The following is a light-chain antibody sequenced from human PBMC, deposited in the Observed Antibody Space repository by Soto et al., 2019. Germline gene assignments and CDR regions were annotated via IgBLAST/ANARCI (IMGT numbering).Light chain of an antibody. CDR1: QSVSSN. CDR3: QQYNNWPPRIT. J-gene: IGKJ3*01. V-gene: IGKV3-15*01. Sequence: EIVMTQSPATLSVSPGERATLSCRASQSVSSNLAWYQQKRGQAPRLLIYGASTRATGVPARFSGSGSGTEFTRTISSLQSEDFAVYYCQQYNNWPPRITFGPGTKVDIK. CDR2: GAS.